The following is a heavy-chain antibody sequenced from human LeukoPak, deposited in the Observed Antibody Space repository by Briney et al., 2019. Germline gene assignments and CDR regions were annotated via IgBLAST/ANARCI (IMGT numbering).Heavy chain of an antibody. D-gene: IGHD2/OR15-2a*01. CDR2: IKPDGGEQ. V-gene: IGHV3-7*03. CDR1: GFTFSNYW. Sequence: QSGGSLRLSCVASGFTFSNYWMNWVRQAPGKGLEWVANIKPDGGEQYYVDSVKGRFTISRDNADNSLYLQLSSLRAEDTAVYYCAREQRIFDYWGQGILVTVSS. CDR3: AREQRIFDY. J-gene: IGHJ4*02.